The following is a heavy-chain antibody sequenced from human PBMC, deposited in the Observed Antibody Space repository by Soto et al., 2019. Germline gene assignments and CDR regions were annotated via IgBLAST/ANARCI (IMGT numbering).Heavy chain of an antibody. J-gene: IGHJ6*02. CDR1: GGSVSSGSYY. CDR3: ARDTYSGLGYCSGGSCYGPRTPYGMDV. CDR2: IYYSGST. V-gene: IGHV4-61*01. D-gene: IGHD2-15*01. Sequence: PSETLSLTCTVSGGSVSSGSYYWSWIRQPPGKGLEWIGYIYYSGSTNYNPSLKSRVTISVDTSKNQFSLKLSSVTAADTAVYYCARDTYSGLGYCSGGSCYGPRTPYGMDVWGQGTTVTVSS.